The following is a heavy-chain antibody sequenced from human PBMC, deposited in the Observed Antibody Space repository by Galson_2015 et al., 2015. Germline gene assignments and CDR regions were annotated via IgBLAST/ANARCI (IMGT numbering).Heavy chain of an antibody. J-gene: IGHJ6*02. V-gene: IGHV1-69*13. D-gene: IGHD6-19*01. CDR3: AKSIAVAGTSSYYYYYGMDV. CDR1: GGTFSSYA. CDR2: IIPIFGTA. Sequence: SVKVSCKASGGTFSSYAISWVRQAPGQGLEWMGGIIPIFGTANYAQKFQGRVTITADESTSTAYMELSSLRSEDTAVYYCAKSIAVAGTSSYYYYYGMDVWGQGTTVTVSS.